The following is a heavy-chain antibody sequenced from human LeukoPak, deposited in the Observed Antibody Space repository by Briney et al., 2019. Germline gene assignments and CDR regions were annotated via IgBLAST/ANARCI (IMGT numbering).Heavy chain of an antibody. CDR2: INPNSGAT. D-gene: IGHD3-22*01. J-gene: IGHJ4*02. V-gene: IGHV1-2*02. Sequence: ASVKVSCKASGYTFTDYYLHWVRQAPEQGLEWMGWINPNSGATNYAQKFQGRVTMTRDTSTSTVYMELSSLRSEDTAVYYCARDRRLDSSGYLIWGQGTLVTVSS. CDR1: GYTFTDYY. CDR3: ARDRRLDSSGYLI.